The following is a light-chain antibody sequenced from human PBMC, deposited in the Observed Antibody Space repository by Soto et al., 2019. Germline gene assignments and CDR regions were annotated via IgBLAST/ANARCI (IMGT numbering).Light chain of an antibody. Sequence: QSVLTQPASVSGSPGQSITLSCTGTSSDVGSYNLVSWYQQHPGKAPKLMIYEVSKRPSGVSNRFSGSKSGNTASLTISGLQAEDEADYYCCSYAGSSTPNWVFGGGTKLTVL. CDR1: SSDVGSYNL. CDR3: CSYAGSSTPNWV. CDR2: EVS. J-gene: IGLJ3*02. V-gene: IGLV2-23*02.